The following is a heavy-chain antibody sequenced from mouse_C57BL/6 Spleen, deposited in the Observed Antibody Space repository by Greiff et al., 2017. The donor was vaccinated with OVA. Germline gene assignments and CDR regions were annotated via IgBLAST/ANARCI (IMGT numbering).Heavy chain of an antibody. J-gene: IGHJ3*01. Sequence: EVQLQQSGPELVKPGASVKISCTASGYSFTDYNMNWVKQSNGKSLEWIGVINTNYGTTSYNQKFKGKATLTVDQSSSTAYMQLNSLTSEDAAFYYCARGDSSWFAYWGQGTLVTVSA. CDR2: INTNYGTT. CDR3: ARGDSSWFAY. V-gene: IGHV1-39*01. CDR1: GYSFTDYN. D-gene: IGHD2-13*01.